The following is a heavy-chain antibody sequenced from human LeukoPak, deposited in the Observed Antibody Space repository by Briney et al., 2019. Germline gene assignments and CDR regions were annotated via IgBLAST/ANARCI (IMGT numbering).Heavy chain of an antibody. CDR2: INEDGSEK. D-gene: IGHD5-18*01. Sequence: PGGSLRLSCAGSGFTFSTYWMSWVRQVPGKGLEWMANINEDGSEKNYVDSVKGRFTISRDNAKNSLYLQMNSLRAEDTAVYYCARTVDTAMVNAFDIWGQGTMVTVSS. CDR3: ARTVDTAMVNAFDI. J-gene: IGHJ3*02. CDR1: GFTFSTYW. V-gene: IGHV3-7*01.